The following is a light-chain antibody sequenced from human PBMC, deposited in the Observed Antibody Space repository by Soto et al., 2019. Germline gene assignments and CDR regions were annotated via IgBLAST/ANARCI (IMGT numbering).Light chain of an antibody. CDR2: AAS. J-gene: IGKJ3*01. Sequence: AIQMTQSPSSLSASVGDTVTLTCRASQGIDKDLGWYQQKPGKAPNLLIHAASTLQSGVPSRFIGSGSGTDFALTISSLQPEDFATYYCLQYFTYPFTFGPGTKVDIK. CDR3: LQYFTYPFT. CDR1: QGIDKD. V-gene: IGKV1-6*01.